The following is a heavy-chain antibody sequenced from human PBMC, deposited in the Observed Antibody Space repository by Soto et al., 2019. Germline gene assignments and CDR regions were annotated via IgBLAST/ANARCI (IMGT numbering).Heavy chain of an antibody. CDR3: AKVYCTGASRYGIDY. CDR2: INPSGGST. Sequence: QVELVQSGAEVKKPGASVKVSCKASGYTFTTYYMHWVRQAPGQGLEWMGIINPSGGSTKAQKFPSTGTMTRATPTSTVYTELSSLRSEDTAVYYCAKVYCTGASRYGIDYWGQGPLVTVSS. J-gene: IGHJ4*02. V-gene: IGHV1-46*01. CDR1: GYTFTTYY. D-gene: IGHD2-15*01.